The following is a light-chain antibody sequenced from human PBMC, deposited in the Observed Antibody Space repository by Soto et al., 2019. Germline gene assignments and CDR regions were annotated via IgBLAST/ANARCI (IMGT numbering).Light chain of an antibody. CDR3: QQYGNFPFS. Sequence: EIVLTQSPGTLSLSPGESATLSCRANQVVSSSYLAWYQQKPGQAPRLLIYHASDRATGVPDRFSGSGSGKDFALTITRLEPEDFALFYCQQYGNFPFSFGQGTKLEIK. CDR2: HAS. CDR1: QVVSSSY. J-gene: IGKJ2*01. V-gene: IGKV3-20*01.